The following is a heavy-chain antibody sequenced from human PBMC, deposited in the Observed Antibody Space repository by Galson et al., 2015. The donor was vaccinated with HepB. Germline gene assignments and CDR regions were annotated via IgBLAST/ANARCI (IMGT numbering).Heavy chain of an antibody. CDR3: VKLGHHYVWGSSRYDAFEI. CDR2: VSDSGYTT. J-gene: IGHJ3*02. D-gene: IGHD3-16*02. CDR1: GFTFHTYA. V-gene: IGHV3-23*01. Sequence: SLRLSCAASGFTFHTYAMSWVRQVPGKGLEWVSVVSDSGYTTYYEDSVKGRFTISRDNSNNTLSLQMDRLRAEDTAKYYCVKLGHHYVWGSSRYDAFEIWGQGTIVTVSS.